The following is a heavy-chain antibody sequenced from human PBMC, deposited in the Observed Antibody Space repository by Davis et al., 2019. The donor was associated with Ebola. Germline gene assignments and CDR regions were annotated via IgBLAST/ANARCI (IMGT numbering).Heavy chain of an antibody. Sequence: GESLKISCAASGFTLSGNAITWVRQAPGRGLEWVADIRGNGNTYYADFVKGRFTISRDNSKNTLYLQMNSLRAEDTAVYYCARDLGGSGWPMTFDYWGQGTLVTVSS. V-gene: IGHV3-66*01. CDR1: GFTLSGNA. CDR2: IRGNGNT. D-gene: IGHD6-19*01. J-gene: IGHJ4*02. CDR3: ARDLGGSGWPMTFDY.